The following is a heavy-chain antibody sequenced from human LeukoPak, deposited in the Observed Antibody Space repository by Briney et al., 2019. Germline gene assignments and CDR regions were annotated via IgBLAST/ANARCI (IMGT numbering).Heavy chain of an antibody. CDR2: ISGSGGST. J-gene: IGHJ4*02. CDR1: GFTFSSYA. D-gene: IGHD6-19*01. Sequence: PGGSLRLSCAASGFTFSSYAMSWVRQAPGKGLEWVSAISGSGGSTYYEDSVKGSFTISSDNSKNPLYLQMNSLRAEDTAVYYSAKDGNGYSSGWSFDYWGQGTMVTVSS. V-gene: IGHV3-23*01. CDR3: AKDGNGYSSGWSFDY.